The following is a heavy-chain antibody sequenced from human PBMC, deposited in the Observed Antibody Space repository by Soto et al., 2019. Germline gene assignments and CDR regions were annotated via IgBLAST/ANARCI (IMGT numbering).Heavy chain of an antibody. V-gene: IGHV1-58*01. J-gene: IGHJ6*02. CDR3: ARAVGSLSRMDV. D-gene: IGHD3-16*02. Sequence: SVNVSCKAAGYGFTSSAVQWVRQARGQRLEWIGWIVVGSGNTNYAQKFQERVTITRDMSTSTAYMELSSLRSEDTAVYFCARAVGSLSRMDVWGQGTTVTVSS. CDR1: GYGFTSSA. CDR2: IVVGSGNT.